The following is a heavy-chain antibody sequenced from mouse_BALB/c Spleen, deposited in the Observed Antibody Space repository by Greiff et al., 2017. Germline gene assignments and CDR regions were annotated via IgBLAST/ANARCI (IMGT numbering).Heavy chain of an antibody. Sequence: QVQLQQSGPGLVQPSQSLSITCTVSGFSLTSYGVHWVRQSPGKGLEWLGVIWSGGSTDYNAAFISRLSISKDNSKSQVFFKMNSLQGNDTAIYYCATLTTVVADWYFDVWGAGTTVTVSS. CDR2: IWSGGST. J-gene: IGHJ1*01. CDR1: GFSLTSYG. V-gene: IGHV2-2*02. D-gene: IGHD1-1*01. CDR3: ATLTTVVADWYFDV.